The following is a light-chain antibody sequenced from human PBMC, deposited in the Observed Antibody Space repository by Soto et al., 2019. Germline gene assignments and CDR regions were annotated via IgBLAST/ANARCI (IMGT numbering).Light chain of an antibody. CDR3: SSYTISNTLPFV. CDR1: TRDVGGYNF. Sequence: VLTQPASVSGSPGQSITISCTGTTRDVGGYNFVSWYQQYPGKAPKLMIYEVNNRPSGVSNRFSGSKSGNTASLTISGLQPEDEADYYCSSYTISNTLPFVFGTGTKVTVL. CDR2: EVN. V-gene: IGLV2-14*01. J-gene: IGLJ1*01.